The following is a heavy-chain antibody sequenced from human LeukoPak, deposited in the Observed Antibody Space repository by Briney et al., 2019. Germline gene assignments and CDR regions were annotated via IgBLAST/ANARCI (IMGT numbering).Heavy chain of an antibody. J-gene: IGHJ4*02. V-gene: IGHV3-64*04. D-gene: IGHD2-15*01. CDR1: GFTFSSYA. Sequence: GGSLRLSCSASGFTFSSYAMHWVRQAPGKGLEYVSVISSNGGSTYYADSVKGRFTISRDNSKNTLYLQMNSLRAEDTAVYYCAKDPCSGGSCYFGYWGQGTLVTVSS. CDR3: AKDPCSGGSCYFGY. CDR2: ISSNGGST.